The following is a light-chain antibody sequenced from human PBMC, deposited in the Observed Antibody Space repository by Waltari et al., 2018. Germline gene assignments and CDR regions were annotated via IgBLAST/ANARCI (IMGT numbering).Light chain of an antibody. CDR3: QHYVRLPAT. J-gene: IGKJ1*01. V-gene: IGKV3-20*01. CDR1: QSVGTS. Sequence: EVVLTQSPGTLSLSPGERATLACRARQSVGTSLAWYQQKPGQAPRLLIYGAARRATGIPDRFSGSGSGTDFSLTISRLEPEDFAVYYCQHYVRLPATFGQGTKVEI. CDR2: GAA.